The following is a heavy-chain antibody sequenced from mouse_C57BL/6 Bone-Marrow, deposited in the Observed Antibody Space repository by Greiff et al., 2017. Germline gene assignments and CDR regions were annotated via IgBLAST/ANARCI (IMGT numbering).Heavy chain of an antibody. Sequence: LVESGAELARPGASVKLSCKASGYTFTSYGISWVKQRTGQGLEWIGEIYPRSGNTYYNEKFKGKATLTADKSSSTAYMELRSLTSEDSAVYFCAREGGYEFAYWGQGTLVTVSA. V-gene: IGHV1-81*01. CDR1: GYTFTSYG. D-gene: IGHD2-2*01. CDR3: AREGGYEFAY. CDR2: IYPRSGNT. J-gene: IGHJ3*01.